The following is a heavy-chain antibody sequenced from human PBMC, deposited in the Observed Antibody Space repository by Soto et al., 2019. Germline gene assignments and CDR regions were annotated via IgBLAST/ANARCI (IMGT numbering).Heavy chain of an antibody. CDR3: ARDFVVGGPTINYYYGMDV. CDR1: GFTVSSNY. V-gene: IGHV3-66*01. D-gene: IGHD1-26*01. CDR2: IYSAGNT. Sequence: PGGSLRLSCAASGFTVSSNYMSWVRQAPGKGLEWISIIYSAGNTYYADSVKGRFTISRDNSKNTLYLQMNSLGAEDTAVYYCARDFVVGGPTINYYYGMDVWGQGTTVTVCS. J-gene: IGHJ6*02.